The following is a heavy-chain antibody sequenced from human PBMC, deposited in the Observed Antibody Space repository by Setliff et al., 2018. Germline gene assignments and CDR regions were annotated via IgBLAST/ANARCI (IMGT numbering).Heavy chain of an antibody. J-gene: IGHJ4*02. CDR3: ARLFSSWSIPFDC. CDR2: IYYSGST. V-gene: IGHV4-4*02. Sequence: SETLSLTCAVSGASISSVNLWSWVRQPPGKGLEWIGSIYYSGSTYYNPSLKSRVTISVDTSKNQFSLKLSSVTAADTAVYYCARLFSSWSIPFDCWGQGTLVTVSS. CDR1: GASISSVNL. D-gene: IGHD6-6*01.